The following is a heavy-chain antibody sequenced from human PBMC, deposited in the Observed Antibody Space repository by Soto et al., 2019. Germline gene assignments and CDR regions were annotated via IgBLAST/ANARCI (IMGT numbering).Heavy chain of an antibody. CDR1: GGSISSIRFS. Sequence: QLQLQESGPGLVKHSETLSLTCTVSGGSISSIRFSWGWVRQPPGKGLEWIGAIYNTGRTSYNPSLGSRVTVSVDMSKNHFSLKVTSVTAADTAIYHCVRYDTWCQGILVTVSS. V-gene: IGHV4-39*02. J-gene: IGHJ5*02. CDR2: IYNTGRT. CDR3: VRYDT.